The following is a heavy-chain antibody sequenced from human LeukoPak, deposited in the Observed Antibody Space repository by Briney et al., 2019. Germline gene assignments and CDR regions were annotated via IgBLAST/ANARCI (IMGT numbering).Heavy chain of an antibody. CDR3: ARDTPLVRGVPQHYFDY. V-gene: IGHV1-46*01. CDR1: GYIFTSYY. D-gene: IGHD3-10*01. J-gene: IGHJ4*02. CDR2: INPSGGST. Sequence: ASVKVSCKASGYIFTSYYMHWVRQAPGQVLEWMGIINPSGGSTSYAQQFQDRVTLSRDTSTSTVYMELSSLRSDDTAVYYCARDTPLVRGVPQHYFDYWGQGTLVTVSS.